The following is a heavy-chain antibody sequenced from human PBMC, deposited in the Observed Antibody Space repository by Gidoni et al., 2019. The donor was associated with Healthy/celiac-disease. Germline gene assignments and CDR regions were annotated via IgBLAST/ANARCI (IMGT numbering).Heavy chain of an antibody. CDR1: GFTFSSYS. CDR2: ISSSSSYI. V-gene: IGHV3-21*01. CDR3: ARAGKTGEEGDAFDI. D-gene: IGHD7-27*01. Sequence: EVQLVESGGGLVKPGGSLRLSCAASGFTFSSYSMNWVRQAPGKGLEWVSSISSSSSYIYYADSVKGRFTISRDNAKNSLYLQMNSLRAEDTAVYYCARAGKTGEEGDAFDIWGQGTMVTVSS. J-gene: IGHJ3*02.